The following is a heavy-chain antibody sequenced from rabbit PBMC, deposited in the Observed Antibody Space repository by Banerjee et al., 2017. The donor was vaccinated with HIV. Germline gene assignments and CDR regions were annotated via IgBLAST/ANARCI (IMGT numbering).Heavy chain of an antibody. J-gene: IGHJ4*01. V-gene: IGHV1S7*01. Sequence: QSLEESGGGLVQPGGSLTLSCKASGFDFRRYYMSWVRQAPGKGLEWIGAIYAGEASTDYASWVNGRFTISSDNAQNTVDLQMNSLTAADTATYFCARISGWGGDLWGPGTLVTVS. CDR2: IYAGEAST. CDR3: ARISGWGGDL. D-gene: IGHD4-1*01. CDR1: GFDFRRYY.